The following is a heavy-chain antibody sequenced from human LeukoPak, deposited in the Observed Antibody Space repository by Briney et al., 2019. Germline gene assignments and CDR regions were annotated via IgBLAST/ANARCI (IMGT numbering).Heavy chain of an antibody. Sequence: GRSLRLSCAASGFTFSSYGMHWVRQAPGKGLEWVAVISYDGSNKYYADSVKGRFTISRDNSKNTLYLQMNSLRAEGTAVYYCRAVAVSFDYWGQGTLVTVSS. J-gene: IGHJ4*02. CDR1: GFTFSSYG. D-gene: IGHD6-19*01. CDR2: ISYDGSNK. V-gene: IGHV3-30*03. CDR3: RAVAVSFDY.